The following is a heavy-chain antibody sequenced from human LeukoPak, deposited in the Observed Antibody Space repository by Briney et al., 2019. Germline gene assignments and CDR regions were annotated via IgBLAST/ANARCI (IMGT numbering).Heavy chain of an antibody. CDR1: GYTLTELS. CDR2: FDPEDGET. Sequence: ASVKVSCKVSGYTLTELSMHWVRQAPGKGLEWMGGFDPEDGETIYAQKFQGRVTMTEDTSTDTAYMELSSLRSEDTAVYYCATLPRHDFWSGYTYWGQGTLVTVSS. D-gene: IGHD3-3*01. J-gene: IGHJ4*02. V-gene: IGHV1-24*01. CDR3: ATLPRHDFWSGYTY.